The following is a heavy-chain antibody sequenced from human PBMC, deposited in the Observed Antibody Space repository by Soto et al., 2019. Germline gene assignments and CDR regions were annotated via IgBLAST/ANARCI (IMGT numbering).Heavy chain of an antibody. Sequence: EVQLLDSGGGLVQPGGSLRLSCAASGFTFSSYAMNWFRQAPGKGLEWVSVISGSGGSTYYADSVKGRFPISRDNSKNTLHLQMNSLRAEDTAVYYCARRGPGTYFDYWGQGTLVTVSS. V-gene: IGHV3-23*01. J-gene: IGHJ4*02. CDR1: GFTFSSYA. CDR2: ISGSGGST. D-gene: IGHD6-13*01. CDR3: ARRGPGTYFDY.